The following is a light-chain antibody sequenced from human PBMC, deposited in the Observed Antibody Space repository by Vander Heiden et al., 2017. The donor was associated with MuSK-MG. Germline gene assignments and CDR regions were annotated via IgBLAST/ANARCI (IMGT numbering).Light chain of an antibody. Sequence: AIRMTQSPSSFSATTGDRVTITCRASQGISTYLAWYQQKPGKAPELLIYAASTLQSGVPSRFSGSGSGTDFTLTISCLQSEDFATYYCQQEHSYPYTFGQGTKLEIK. J-gene: IGKJ2*01. CDR1: QGISTY. CDR2: AAS. CDR3: QQEHSYPYT. V-gene: IGKV1-8*01.